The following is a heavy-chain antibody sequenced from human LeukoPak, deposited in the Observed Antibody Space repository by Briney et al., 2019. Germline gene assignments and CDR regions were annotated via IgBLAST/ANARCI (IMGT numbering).Heavy chain of an antibody. CDR1: GFTFSDYY. Sequence: KPGGSLRLSCAASGFTFSDYYMSWIRQAPGKGLEWVSYISSSSSYTNYADSVKGRFTISRDNAKNSLYLQMNSLRAEDTAVYYCARVYYYDSSGYYSDLGPLDYWGQGTLVTVSS. J-gene: IGHJ4*02. D-gene: IGHD3-22*01. CDR3: ARVYYYDSSGYYSDLGPLDY. V-gene: IGHV3-11*06. CDR2: ISSSSSYT.